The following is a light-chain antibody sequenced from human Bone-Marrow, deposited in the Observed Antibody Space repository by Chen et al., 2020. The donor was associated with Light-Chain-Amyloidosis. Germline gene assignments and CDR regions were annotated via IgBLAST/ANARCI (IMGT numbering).Light chain of an antibody. Sequence: DIQMSQSPSSVSASVGDRVTITCRASRSISNCLAWYQQPPGKAPKLLISDASHLQSGFPSTCSGSGSGTEFTLTITYLQPEDYATYYWQQAYSFPLSFGGWSKVQIK. CDR2: DAS. J-gene: IGKJ4*01. CDR3: QQAYSFPLS. CDR1: RSISNC. V-gene: IGKV1-12*01.